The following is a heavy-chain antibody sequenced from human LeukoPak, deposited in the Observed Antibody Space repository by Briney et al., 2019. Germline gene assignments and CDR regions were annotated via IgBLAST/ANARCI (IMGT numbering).Heavy chain of an antibody. Sequence: GSLRLSCAASGFTLNDYYMTWIRQAPGKGLEWISYITSSGTTKYYADSVEGRFTISRDNAENSLYLQMNSLRDEDTAVYYCAKDLRVGTMVRGVSYDYWGQGTLVTVSS. V-gene: IGHV3-11*04. CDR3: AKDLRVGTMVRGVSYDY. CDR1: GFTLNDYY. CDR2: ITSSGTTK. J-gene: IGHJ4*02. D-gene: IGHD3-10*01.